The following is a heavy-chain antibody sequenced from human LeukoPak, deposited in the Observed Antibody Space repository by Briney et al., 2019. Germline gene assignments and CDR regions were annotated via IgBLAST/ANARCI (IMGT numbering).Heavy chain of an antibody. V-gene: IGHV3-23*01. CDR2: ISGSGGST. D-gene: IGHD2-21*01. CDR1: GFTFSSYA. Sequence: GGSLRLSCAASGFTFSSYAMSWVRQAPGKGLEWVSAISGSGGSTYYADSVKGRFTISGDNSKNTLYLQMNSLRAEDTAVYYCAKVPQLRTISFDYWGQGTLVTVSS. J-gene: IGHJ4*02. CDR3: AKVPQLRTISFDY.